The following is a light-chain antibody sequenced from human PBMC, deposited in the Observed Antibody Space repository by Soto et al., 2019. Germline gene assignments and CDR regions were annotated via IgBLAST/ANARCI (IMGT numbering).Light chain of an antibody. J-gene: IGLJ2*01. V-gene: IGLV2-14*01. Sequence: QSALTQPASVSGSPGQSITISCTGTSSDVGGYNYVSWSQQHPGKAPKLMIYEVSNRPSGVSNRFSGSKSGNTASLTISGLQAEDEGGYYCSSDTSSNALDVVFGGGTKLTVL. CDR2: EVS. CDR1: SSDVGGYNY. CDR3: SSDTSSNALDVV.